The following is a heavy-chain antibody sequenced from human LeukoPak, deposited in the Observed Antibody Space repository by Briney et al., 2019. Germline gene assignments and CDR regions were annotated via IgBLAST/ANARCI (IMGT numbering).Heavy chain of an antibody. V-gene: IGHV1-69*05. J-gene: IGHJ4*02. CDR1: GGTFSSYA. Sequence: SVKVSCKASGGTFSSYAISWVRQAPGQGLEWMGRIIPIFGTANYAQKFQGRVTITTDESTSTAYMELGSLISEDTAVYYCARGEATLPWPHFDYWGQGTLVTVSS. CDR2: IIPIFGTA. CDR3: ARGEATLPWPHFDY. D-gene: IGHD3-16*01.